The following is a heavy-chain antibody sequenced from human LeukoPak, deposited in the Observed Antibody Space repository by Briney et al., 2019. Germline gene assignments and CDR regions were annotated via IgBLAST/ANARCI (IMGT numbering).Heavy chain of an antibody. D-gene: IGHD3-3*01. CDR3: ARSRGFWSGYGMDV. J-gene: IGHJ6*02. V-gene: IGHV4-34*01. Sequence: SETLSLTCAVYGGSFSGYYWSWIRQPPGKGLEWIGEINRSGSTNYNPSLKSRVTISVDTSKNQFSLKLSSVTAADTAVYYCARSRGFWSGYGMDVWGQGTTVTVSS. CDR2: INRSGST. CDR1: GGSFSGYY.